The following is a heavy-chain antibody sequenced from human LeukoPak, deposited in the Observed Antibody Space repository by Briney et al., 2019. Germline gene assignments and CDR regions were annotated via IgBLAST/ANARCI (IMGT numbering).Heavy chain of an antibody. Sequence: RGSLRLSCTTSGFTFSRYAMTWVRQAPGKGLEWVSIISDSGGSPHYADSVKGRFTISRDNSKDTVYLQMNSLRAEDTAIYYCASSGSYYFPFDYWGQGSLVTVSS. CDR3: ASSGSYYFPFDY. D-gene: IGHD3-10*01. V-gene: IGHV3-23*01. CDR2: ISDSGGSP. CDR1: GFTFSRYA. J-gene: IGHJ4*02.